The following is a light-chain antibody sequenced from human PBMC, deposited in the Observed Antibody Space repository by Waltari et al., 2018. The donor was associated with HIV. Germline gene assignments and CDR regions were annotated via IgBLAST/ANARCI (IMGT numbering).Light chain of an antibody. CDR3: CSYAGPSTFVL. Sequence: QSALTQPASVSGSPGQSITISCTGTNTDVGSSKLVSWYQHHPGKAPKLMIYEGSQRPAGISNRFSGSKSGNTASLTISGLQAEDEADYYCCSYAGPSTFVLFGGGTMLTVL. CDR1: NTDVGSSKL. CDR2: EGS. V-gene: IGLV2-23*03. J-gene: IGLJ2*01.